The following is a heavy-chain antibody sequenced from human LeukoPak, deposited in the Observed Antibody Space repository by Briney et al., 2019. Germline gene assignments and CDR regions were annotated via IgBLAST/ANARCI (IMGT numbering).Heavy chain of an antibody. J-gene: IGHJ5*02. D-gene: IGHD6-6*01. CDR2: IIPIFGTA. Sequence: SVKVSCKASGGTFSSYAISWVRQAPGQGLEWMGGIIPIFGTANYAQKFQGRVTITMDESTSTAYMELSSLRSEDTAVYYCARDRTRRSSSFGLDPWGQGTLVTVSS. CDR1: GGTFSSYA. CDR3: ARDRTRRSSSFGLDP. V-gene: IGHV1-69*05.